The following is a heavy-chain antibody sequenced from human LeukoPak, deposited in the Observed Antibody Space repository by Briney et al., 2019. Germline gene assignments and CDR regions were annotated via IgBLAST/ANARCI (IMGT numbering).Heavy chain of an antibody. CDR3: TRDTTYGDYNVY. CDR1: GFTFGDYA. D-gene: IGHD4-17*01. V-gene: IGHV3-49*03. J-gene: IGHJ4*02. Sequence: GGSLRLSCTTSGFTFGDYAMSWFRQAPGKGLEWVGFIRSKAYGGTTEYAASVKGRFTISRDDSKSIAYLQMNSLKTEDTAVYYCTRDTTYGDYNVYWGQGTLVTVSS. CDR2: IRSKAYGGTT.